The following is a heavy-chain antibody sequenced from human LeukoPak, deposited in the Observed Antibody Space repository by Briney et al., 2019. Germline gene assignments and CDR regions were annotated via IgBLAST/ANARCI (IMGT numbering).Heavy chain of an antibody. V-gene: IGHV3-74*01. J-gene: IGHJ4*02. Sequence: GGSLRLSCAASGFTFSSYWMHWVRKAPGKGLVWVSRINSDGSSTSYADSVKGRFTISRDNAKNTLYLQMNSLRAEDTAVYYCARERARFFEWVDYWGQGTLVSVSS. CDR3: ARERARFFEWVDY. D-gene: IGHD3-3*01. CDR1: GFTFSSYW. CDR2: INSDGSST.